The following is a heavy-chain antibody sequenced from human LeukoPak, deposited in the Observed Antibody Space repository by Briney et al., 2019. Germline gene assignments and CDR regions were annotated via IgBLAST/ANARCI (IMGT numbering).Heavy chain of an antibody. V-gene: IGHV1-69*13. D-gene: IGHD3-22*01. CDR1: GGTFSRFT. Sequence: PVKVSCKASGGTFSRFTLSWVRQAPGQGFEWMGGVTPLFGTANFAQRFQGRVSITADESTSTAFMELSSLRSEDTAVYYCAREWGLESSGFYYAYWGQGTLVTVSS. CDR3: AREWGLESSGFYYAY. J-gene: IGHJ4*02. CDR2: VTPLFGTA.